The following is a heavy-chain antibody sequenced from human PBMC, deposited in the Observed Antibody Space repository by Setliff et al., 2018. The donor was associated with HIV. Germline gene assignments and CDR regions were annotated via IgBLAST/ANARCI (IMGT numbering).Heavy chain of an antibody. CDR2: IHTSGST. CDR1: GDSINTHY. CDR3: ARVGYHGSGRYSFDY. J-gene: IGHJ4*02. Sequence: SETLSLTCTVSGDSINTHYWSWIRQPPGKGLEWIGHIHTSGSTKYNPSLKSRVTISADTSKNQFSLNLSSVTAAETAVYYCARVGYHGSGRYSFDYWGQGTLVTVSS. D-gene: IGHD3-10*01. V-gene: IGHV4-4*08.